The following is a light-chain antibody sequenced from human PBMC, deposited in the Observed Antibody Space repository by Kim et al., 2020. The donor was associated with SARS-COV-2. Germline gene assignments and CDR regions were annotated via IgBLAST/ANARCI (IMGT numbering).Light chain of an antibody. Sequence: LASGEWATLSCKTSQTVSGGRLAWYQQRPGQAISLVIYASSSRATGIPDRFSGSGSGTDLTLTIHRLEPEDFAVYYCQQYGTSPTAFGQGTKVEI. CDR3: QQYGTSPTA. CDR1: QTVSGGR. V-gene: IGKV3-20*01. CDR2: ASS. J-gene: IGKJ2*01.